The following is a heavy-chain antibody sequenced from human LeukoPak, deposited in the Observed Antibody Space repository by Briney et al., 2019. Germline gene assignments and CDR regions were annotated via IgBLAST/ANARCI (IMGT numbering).Heavy chain of an antibody. CDR1: GFTVSSNY. CDR2: IYSGGST. V-gene: IGHV3-66*02. J-gene: IGHJ4*02. D-gene: IGHD3-22*01. Sequence: AGGSLRLSCSASGFTVSSNYMSWVRQAPGKGLKWGSVIYSGGSTYYADSVKGRFTISRDNSKNTLYLQMNSRRAEDTAVYYCARDQNYYDSSGYRDYWGQGTLVTVSS. CDR3: ARDQNYYDSSGYRDY.